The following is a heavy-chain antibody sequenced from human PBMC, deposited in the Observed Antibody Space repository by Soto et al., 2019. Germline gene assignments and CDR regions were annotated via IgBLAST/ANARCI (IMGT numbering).Heavy chain of an antibody. J-gene: IGHJ4*02. D-gene: IGHD5-12*01. Sequence: PSGTLSLTCTVSGGSISSYYWSWVRQHPGKGLEWIGYIYYSGSTYYNPSLKSRVTISVDTSKNQFSLKLSSVTAADTAVYYCASKKWLRLGYFDYWGQGTLVTVSS. CDR1: GGSISSYY. CDR3: ASKKWLRLGYFDY. V-gene: IGHV4-59*06. CDR2: IYYSGST.